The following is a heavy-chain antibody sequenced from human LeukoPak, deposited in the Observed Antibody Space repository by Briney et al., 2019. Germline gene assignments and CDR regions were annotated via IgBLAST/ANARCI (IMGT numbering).Heavy chain of an antibody. J-gene: IGHJ3*02. D-gene: IGHD4-17*01. CDR1: GFSFSSYE. CDR2: ISSRGGTT. CDR3: AREPLSVYTVNDAFDI. V-gene: IGHV3-48*03. Sequence: GGSLRLSCAASGFSFSSYEVNCVRRAPGKGLEWVSYISSRGGTTYYADSVKGRFTISRDNAKDSLYLQMNSLRVEDTAVYYCAREPLSVYTVNDAFDIWGQRTMVTVSS.